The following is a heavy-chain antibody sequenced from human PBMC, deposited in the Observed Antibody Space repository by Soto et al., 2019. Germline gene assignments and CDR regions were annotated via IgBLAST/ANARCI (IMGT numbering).Heavy chain of an antibody. CDR3: ARDILGGGPSSSWSSAYYYGIDV. CDR2: ISYDGSNK. Sequence: QVQLVESGGGVVQPGRSLRLSCAASGFTFSSYAMHWVRQAPGKGLEWVAVISYDGSNKYYADSVKGRFTISRDNSKNTLYLQMNSLRAEDTAVYYCARDILGGGPSSSWSSAYYYGIDVWGQGTTVTVSS. V-gene: IGHV3-30-3*01. D-gene: IGHD6-13*01. J-gene: IGHJ6*02. CDR1: GFTFSSYA.